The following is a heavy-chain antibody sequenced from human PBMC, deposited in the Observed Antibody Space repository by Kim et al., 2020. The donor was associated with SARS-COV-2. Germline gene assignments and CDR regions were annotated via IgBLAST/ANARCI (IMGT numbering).Heavy chain of an antibody. CDR3: ARDKAVFTIPPYGMDV. J-gene: IGHJ6*02. CDR1: GGSISSGGYY. V-gene: IGHV4-31*03. CDR2: IYYSGST. Sequence: SETLSLTCTVSGGSISSGGYYWSWIRQHPGKGLEWIGYIYYSGSTYYNPSLKSRVTISVDTSKNQFSLKLSSVTAADTAVYYCARDKAVFTIPPYGMDVWGQGTTVTVSS. D-gene: IGHD3-3*01.